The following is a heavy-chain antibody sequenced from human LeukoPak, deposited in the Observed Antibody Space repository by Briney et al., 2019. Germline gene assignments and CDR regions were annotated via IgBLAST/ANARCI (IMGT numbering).Heavy chain of an antibody. J-gene: IGHJ6*03. CDR2: IYHSGST. CDR1: GYSISSGYY. CDR3: ARHTPYYYYYYVDV. Sequence: PSETPSLTCAVSGYSISSGYYWGWIRQPPGKGLEWIGSIYHSGSTYYNPSLKSRVTISVDTSKNQFSLKLSSVTAADTAAYYCARHTPYYYYYYVDVWGKGTTVTVSS. V-gene: IGHV4-38-2*01.